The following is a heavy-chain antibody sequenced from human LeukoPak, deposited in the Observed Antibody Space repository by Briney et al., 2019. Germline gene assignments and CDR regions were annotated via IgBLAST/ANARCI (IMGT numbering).Heavy chain of an antibody. Sequence: GRSLRLSCAASGFTFSSYGMHWVRQAPGKGLEWVAVISYDGSNKYYADSVKGRFTISRDNSKNTLYLQMNSLRAEDTAVYYCAKDHIRYSSSWFSDGGQGTLVTVSS. CDR3: AKDHIRYSSSWFSD. V-gene: IGHV3-30*18. CDR1: GFTFSSYG. D-gene: IGHD6-13*01. CDR2: ISYDGSNK. J-gene: IGHJ4*02.